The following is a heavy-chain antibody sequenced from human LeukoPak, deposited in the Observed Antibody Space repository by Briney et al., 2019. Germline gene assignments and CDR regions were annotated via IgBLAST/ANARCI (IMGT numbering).Heavy chain of an antibody. CDR1: GVTFSIVA. Sequence: GGSLRLSCAASGVTFSIVAMGWGRQAPGKGLEWVSTISGSGGSTHYADSAKGRFTISRDNSKSTLSLQMDSLRAEDTAVCCCVRGYSYGWFDHWGQGTLVTVSS. V-gene: IGHV3-23*01. CDR3: VRGYSYGWFDH. D-gene: IGHD5-18*01. CDR2: ISGSGGST. J-gene: IGHJ5*02.